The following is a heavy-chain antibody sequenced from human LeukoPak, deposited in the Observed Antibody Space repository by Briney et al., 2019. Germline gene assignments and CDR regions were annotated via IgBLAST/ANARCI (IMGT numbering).Heavy chain of an antibody. CDR2: VQYDGVDK. D-gene: IGHD3-10*01. V-gene: IGHV3-30*02. CDR1: GFTFSYYG. J-gene: IGHJ4*02. Sequence: GGSLRLSCAASGFTFSYYGMHWVRQAPGKGLEWVAFVQYDGVDKFYAESVKGRFTISRDNSKNTLYLHMNSPRTEDTAVYYCAKEVRDLPYDFWGQGTLVIVSS. CDR3: AKEVRDLPYDF.